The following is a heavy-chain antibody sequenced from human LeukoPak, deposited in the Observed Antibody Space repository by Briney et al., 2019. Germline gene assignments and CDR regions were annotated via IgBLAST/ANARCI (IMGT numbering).Heavy chain of an antibody. Sequence: PGRSLRLSCAASGFTFDDYAMHWVRQAPGKGLEWVSGISWNSGSIGYADSVKGRFTISRDNAKNSPYLQMNSLRAEDTALYYCAKDMEWELTYYFDYWGQGTLVTVSS. CDR2: ISWNSGSI. CDR1: GFTFDDYA. V-gene: IGHV3-9*01. D-gene: IGHD1-26*01. CDR3: AKDMEWELTYYFDY. J-gene: IGHJ4*02.